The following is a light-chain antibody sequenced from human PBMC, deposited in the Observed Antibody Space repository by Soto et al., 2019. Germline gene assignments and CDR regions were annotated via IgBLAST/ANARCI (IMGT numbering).Light chain of an antibody. CDR3: QQYATEPLT. CDR2: GAS. Sequence: EIVLTQSPGTLSLSPGERATLSCRASQSVAKNYLAWYQQKPGQAPRLLIHGASSRATCIPDRFGGSGSGTDVTLTISRLEPEDVALFYCQQYATEPLTFGGGTKVEIK. CDR1: QSVAKNY. V-gene: IGKV3-20*01. J-gene: IGKJ4*01.